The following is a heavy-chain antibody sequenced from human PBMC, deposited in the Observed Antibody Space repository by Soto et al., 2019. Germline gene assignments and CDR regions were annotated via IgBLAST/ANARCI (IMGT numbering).Heavy chain of an antibody. D-gene: IGHD6-13*01. V-gene: IGHV1-3*01. J-gene: IGHJ4*02. CDR1: GYTFTRYA. CDR2: INVGNGNT. Sequence: QVQLVQSGAEVKKPGASVKVSCKASGYTFTRYAIHWLRQAPGQTLEWMGWINVGNGNTKYSQKFQGRVTITRDTSANIVFMELSNLRSVDTAVYYCERDRGIGPLADHWGQGTLVTVSS. CDR3: ERDRGIGPLADH.